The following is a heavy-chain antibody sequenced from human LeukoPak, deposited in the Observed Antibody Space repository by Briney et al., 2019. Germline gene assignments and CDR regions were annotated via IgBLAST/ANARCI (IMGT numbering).Heavy chain of an antibody. Sequence: SETLSLTCTVSGGSISSGGYYWSWIRQHPGKGLEWIGYIYYSGSTYYNPSLKSRVTISVDTSKNQFSLKLSSVTAADTAVYYCARPRLRYCSSTSCQTYFDYWGQGTLVTVSS. CDR3: ARPRLRYCSSTSCQTYFDY. D-gene: IGHD2-2*01. V-gene: IGHV4-31*03. CDR1: GGSISSGGYY. J-gene: IGHJ4*02. CDR2: IYYSGST.